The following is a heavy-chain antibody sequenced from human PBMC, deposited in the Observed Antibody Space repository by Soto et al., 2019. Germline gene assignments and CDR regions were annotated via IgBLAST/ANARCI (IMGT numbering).Heavy chain of an antibody. Sequence: PGGSLRLSCAASGFTFSSYSMSWVRQAPGKGLEWVSAITGGGGSTYYADSVKGRFTISRDNSKNTLYLQMNSLRAEDTAVYYCAKEGDLIGYNYGSCFDYWGQGALVTVSS. CDR2: ITGGGGST. J-gene: IGHJ4*02. D-gene: IGHD5-18*01. CDR3: AKEGDLIGYNYGSCFDY. CDR1: GFTFSSYS. V-gene: IGHV3-23*01.